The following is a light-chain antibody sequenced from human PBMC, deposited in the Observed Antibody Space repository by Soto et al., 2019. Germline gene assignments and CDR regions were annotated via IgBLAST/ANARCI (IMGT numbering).Light chain of an antibody. CDR2: DAS. J-gene: IGKJ1*01. CDR3: QQRSNWPPTWT. CDR1: QSVSSY. Sequence: EIVLTQSPATLYLSPGERATLSCRASQSVSSYLAWYQQKPGQAPRLLIYDASNRATGIPARFSGSGSGTDFNLTISSLEPEDFAVYYCQQRSNWPPTWTFGQGTKVEIK. V-gene: IGKV3-11*01.